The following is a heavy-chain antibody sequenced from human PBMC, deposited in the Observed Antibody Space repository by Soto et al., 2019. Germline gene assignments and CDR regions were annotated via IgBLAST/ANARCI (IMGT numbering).Heavy chain of an antibody. CDR3: ERAPPYHKVNCFDL. CDR1: SGSLSSGGYY. Sequence: PSETLSLTCTVSSGSLSSGGYYWNWIRQHPVKGLEWIGYIYFTGITYSTPSLKSRVTLSVDTSKSQFSLELRSVTAADTAIYYCERAPPYHKVNCFDLWGQGVLVTVSS. CDR2: IYFTGIT. V-gene: IGHV4-31*03. J-gene: IGHJ5*02.